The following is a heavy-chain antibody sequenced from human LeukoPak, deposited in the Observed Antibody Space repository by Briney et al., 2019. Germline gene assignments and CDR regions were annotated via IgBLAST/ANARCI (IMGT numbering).Heavy chain of an antibody. CDR3: ARGYCSGGSCYSGVLDY. CDR1: GGSFSGYY. J-gene: IGHJ4*02. D-gene: IGHD2-15*01. V-gene: IGHV4-34*01. CDR2: INHSGST. Sequence: PSETLSLTCAVCGGSFSGYYWSWIRQPPAKGLEWVGEINHSGSTNYNPSLKSRVNISVDTSKNQYSLKLSSVTAADTAVYYCARGYCSGGSCYSGVLDYWGQGTLVTVSS.